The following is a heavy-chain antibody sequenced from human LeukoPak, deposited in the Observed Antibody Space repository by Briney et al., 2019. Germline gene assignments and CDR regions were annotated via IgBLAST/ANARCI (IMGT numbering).Heavy chain of an antibody. CDR3: ARAGCSGGSCYQSRGAFDI. CDR2: IHYSGNT. D-gene: IGHD2-15*01. Sequence: SETLSLTCIVSGNTIRSRNFNWGWIRQPPGKGLEWIGSIHYSGNTYYIPSLKSRVTISVDTSKNQFSLKLTSVTAADTAVYYCARAGCSGGSCYQSRGAFDIWGQGTMVTVSS. CDR1: GNTIRSRNFN. J-gene: IGHJ3*02. V-gene: IGHV4-39*07.